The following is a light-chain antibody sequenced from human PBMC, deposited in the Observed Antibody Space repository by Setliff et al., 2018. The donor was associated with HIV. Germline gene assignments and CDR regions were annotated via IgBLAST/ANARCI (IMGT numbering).Light chain of an antibody. CDR3: QHRSTWPLT. J-gene: IGKJ4*01. Sequence: EIVLTQSPVTLSLSPGERATLSCRASQSVNSVLAWYQQKFGQAPRLLIYDASNRATGIPARFSGSGSGTDFTLTISNLEPEDFAVYFCQHRSTWPLTFGGGTKVDIK. CDR2: DAS. CDR1: QSVNSV. V-gene: IGKV3-11*01.